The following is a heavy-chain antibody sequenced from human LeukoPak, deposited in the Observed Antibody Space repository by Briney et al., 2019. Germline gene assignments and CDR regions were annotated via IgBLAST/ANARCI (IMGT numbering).Heavy chain of an antibody. CDR2: INWNGGST. V-gene: IGHV3-20*04. CDR1: GFTFDDYG. Sequence: GRSLRLSCAASGFTFDDYGMSWVRQAPGKGLEWVSGINWNGGSTGYADSVKGRFTISRDNAKNSLYLQMNSLRAEDTALYYCARVLGVVRDWYFDLWGRGTLVTVPS. D-gene: IGHD3-3*01. J-gene: IGHJ2*01. CDR3: ARVLGVVRDWYFDL.